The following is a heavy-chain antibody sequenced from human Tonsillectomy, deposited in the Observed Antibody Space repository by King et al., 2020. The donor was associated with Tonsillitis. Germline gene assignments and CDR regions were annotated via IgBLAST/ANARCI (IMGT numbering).Heavy chain of an antibody. V-gene: IGHV1-46*01. CDR3: ARVRREGYSSAVDI. J-gene: IGHJ3*02. CDR1: GYTFATYH. CDR2: LNPTGGDT. D-gene: IGHD3-22*01. Sequence: QLVQSGAEVTKPGASLKVSCKASGYTFATYHIHWVRQAPGQGLEWMGALNPTGGDTSYAGKFQDRVTLHSEPSTATVSMDLRSLRPEDTAIYYCARVRREGYSSAVDIWGQGQMVTVSS.